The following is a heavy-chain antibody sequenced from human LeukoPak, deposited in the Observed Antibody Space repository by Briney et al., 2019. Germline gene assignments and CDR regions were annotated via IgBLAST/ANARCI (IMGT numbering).Heavy chain of an antibody. Sequence: GGSLRLSCAASGCTFGSYAMYWVRLPPGQGLGRESGIFGCGGSTHYAASVKRRFTISSDNSKNTVYLQKDSLRAEYTAIYYCAKTTTGYSSGRYPAWPIDYWGQGTLVTVSS. D-gene: IGHD2-15*01. CDR1: GCTFGSYA. CDR3: AKTTTGYSSGRYPAWPIDY. J-gene: IGHJ4*02. CDR2: IFGCGGST. V-gene: IGHV3-23*01.